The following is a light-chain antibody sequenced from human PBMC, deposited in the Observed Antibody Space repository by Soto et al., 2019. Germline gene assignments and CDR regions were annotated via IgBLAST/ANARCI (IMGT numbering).Light chain of an antibody. CDR2: DVS. CDR3: SSYTDRNNLV. CDR1: RIDVGGYSY. Sequence: ALRQLGSLTGSAGHRVTISESGTRIDVGGYSYVSWYQQHPGKAPKLMIYDVSKRPSGVPDRFSGSKSGNTASLTISGLQAEDEADYYCSSYTDRNNLVFGTGTKV. J-gene: IGLJ1*01. V-gene: IGLV2-11*01.